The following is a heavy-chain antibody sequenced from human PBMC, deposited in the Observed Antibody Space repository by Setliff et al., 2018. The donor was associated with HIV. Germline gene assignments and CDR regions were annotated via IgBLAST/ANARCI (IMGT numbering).Heavy chain of an antibody. CDR1: GGSISSYY. V-gene: IGHV4-59*08. CDR3: GRQVPVPGVAVTPIDY. Sequence: SETLSLTCTVSGGSISSYYWTWLRQFPGKGLEWIGFIFYTGSTTYNPSLNSRVTISVDTSKNQFSLKVTSVTAADTAVYYCGRQVPVPGVAVTPIDYWGLGTLVTVSS. J-gene: IGHJ4*02. CDR2: IFYTGST. D-gene: IGHD3-22*01.